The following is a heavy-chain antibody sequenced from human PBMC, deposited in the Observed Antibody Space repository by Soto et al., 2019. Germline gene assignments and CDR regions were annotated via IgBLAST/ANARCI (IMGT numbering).Heavy chain of an antibody. CDR1: GFTVSSNY. CDR3: ARGMVTGYYGMVV. CDR2: IYSGGST. V-gene: IGHV3-53*05. Sequence: GGSLRLSGAASGFTVSSNYMSWVLQAPGKGLASLSVIYSGGSTYYADPVKGRFTISRDNSKNTLYLQMNGLRAEDTAVYSCARGMVTGYYGMVVWGQGATVTVSS. J-gene: IGHJ6*02. D-gene: IGHD5-18*01.